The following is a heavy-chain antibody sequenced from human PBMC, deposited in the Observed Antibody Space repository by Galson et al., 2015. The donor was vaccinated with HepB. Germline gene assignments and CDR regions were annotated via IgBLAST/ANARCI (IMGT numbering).Heavy chain of an antibody. D-gene: IGHD3-10*02. CDR3: AREVSSENSDYYHVDFDL. CDR1: GYGFIDSY. V-gene: IGHV1-2*02. J-gene: IGHJ4*02. Sequence: SVTVSCKASGYGFIDSYIHWVRQAPGQRLDWMGWVNPKNGYTNYAQKFQGRVAMTSDTSTSTAYMELSGLKSDDTAVFYCAREVSSENSDYYHVDFDLWGQGTPVTISP. CDR2: VNPKNGYT.